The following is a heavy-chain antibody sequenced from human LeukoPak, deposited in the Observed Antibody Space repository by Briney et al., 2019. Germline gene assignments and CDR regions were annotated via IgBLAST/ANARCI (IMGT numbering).Heavy chain of an antibody. CDR3: ARDSVNSLWFGELFKGFDY. CDR2: GSEK. V-gene: IGHV3-7*01. Sequence: GSEKYYVDSVKGRFTISRDNAKNSLYLQMNSLRAEDTAVYYCARDSVNSLWFGELFKGFDYWGQGTLVTVSS. J-gene: IGHJ4*02. D-gene: IGHD3-10*01.